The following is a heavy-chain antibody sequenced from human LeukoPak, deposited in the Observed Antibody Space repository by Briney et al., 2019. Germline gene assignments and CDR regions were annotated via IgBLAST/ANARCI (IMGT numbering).Heavy chain of an antibody. D-gene: IGHD6-13*01. V-gene: IGHV5-51*01. CDR3: ARQQQLVPGWFDP. CDR2: IYPGDSDT. J-gene: IGHJ5*02. CDR1: GYSFVYIFSTYW. Sequence: GESLKISCQGSGYSFVYIFSTYWIGWVRQMPGNGLEWVGIIYPGDSDTRYSPSFQGQVTISVDTSISTAYLQWSSLKASDSAMYYCARQQQLVPGWFDPWGQGTLVTVSS.